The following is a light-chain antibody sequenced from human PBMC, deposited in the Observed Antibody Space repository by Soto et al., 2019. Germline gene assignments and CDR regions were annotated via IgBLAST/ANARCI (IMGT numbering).Light chain of an antibody. CDR2: GAS. V-gene: IGKV3-15*01. CDR3: QQYYNWPPYT. Sequence: EIVMTQSPATLSVSPGERATLSCRASRSVSSNLAWFQQKPGQAPRLLIYGASTRATGIPVRFSGSGSGTEFTLTSSSLQSEDLSVYYCQQYYNWPPYTFGQGTKLEI. CDR1: RSVSSN. J-gene: IGKJ2*01.